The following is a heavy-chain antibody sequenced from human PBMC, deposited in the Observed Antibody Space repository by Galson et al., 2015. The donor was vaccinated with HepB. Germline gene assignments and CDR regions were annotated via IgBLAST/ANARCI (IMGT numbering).Heavy chain of an antibody. J-gene: IGHJ6*02. CDR3: AREAYYYDSSGSYAPGHYYYYGMDV. CDR1: GFTFSSYG. D-gene: IGHD3-22*01. V-gene: IGHV3-33*01. Sequence: SLRLSCATSGFTFSSYGMHWVRQASGKGLEWVAVIWYDGSNKNYADSVKGRFTISRDNSKNTLYLQMESLRAEDTAAYYCAREAYYYDSSGSYAPGHYYYYGMDVWGQGTTVTVSS. CDR2: IWYDGSNK.